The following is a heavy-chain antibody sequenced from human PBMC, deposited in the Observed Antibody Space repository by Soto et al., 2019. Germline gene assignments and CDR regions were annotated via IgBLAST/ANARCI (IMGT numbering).Heavy chain of an antibody. CDR2: IYSGGST. J-gene: IGHJ3*02. CDR3: ARDLSLRSYAFDI. Sequence: PGGSLRLSCAASGFTVSINYMSWFRQAPGKGLEWVSVIYSGGSTYYADSVKGRFTISRDNSKNTLYLQMNSLRAEDTAVYYCARDLSLRSYAFDIWGQGTIVTVSS. CDR1: GFTVSINY. V-gene: IGHV3-66*01. D-gene: IGHD4-17*01.